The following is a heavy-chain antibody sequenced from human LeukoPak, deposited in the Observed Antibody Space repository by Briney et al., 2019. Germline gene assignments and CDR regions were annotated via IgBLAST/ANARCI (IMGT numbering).Heavy chain of an antibody. CDR1: GYTFTGYH. CDR2: INPNSGDT. V-gene: IGHV1-2*06. D-gene: IGHD2-15*01. Sequence: ASVKVSCKASGYTFTGYHMHWVRQAPGQGLEWMGRINPNSGDTNYAQKFQGRVTMTRDTSISTAYMELSRLRSDDTAVYYCARDPIGSRWPYYFDYWGQGTLVTVSS. J-gene: IGHJ4*02. CDR3: ARDPIGSRWPYYFDY.